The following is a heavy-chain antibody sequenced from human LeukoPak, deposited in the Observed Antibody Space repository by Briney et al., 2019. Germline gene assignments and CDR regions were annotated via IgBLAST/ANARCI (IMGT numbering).Heavy chain of an antibody. V-gene: IGHV3-21*01. D-gene: IGHD3-22*01. Sequence: GGSLRLSCAASGFTFSSYSMNWVRQAPGKGLEWVSSISSSSSYIYYADSVKGRFTISRDNAKNTLYLQMNSLRAEDTAVYYCARVAGADYYDSSGYLRIDYWGQGTLVTASS. CDR2: ISSSSSYI. CDR1: GFTFSSYS. J-gene: IGHJ4*02. CDR3: ARVAGADYYDSSGYLRIDY.